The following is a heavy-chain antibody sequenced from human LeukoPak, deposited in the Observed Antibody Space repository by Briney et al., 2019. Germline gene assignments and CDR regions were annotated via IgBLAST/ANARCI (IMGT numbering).Heavy chain of an antibody. D-gene: IGHD3-22*01. CDR3: ARSGYYYDSSGRFDY. V-gene: IGHV3-66*01. CDR1: GFTVSSNY. CDR2: IYSGGST. J-gene: IGHJ4*02. Sequence: PGGSLRLSCVASGFTVSSNYMSWVRQAPGKGLEWVSVIYSGGSTYYADSAKGRFTISRDNSKNTLYLQMNSLRAEDTAVYYCARSGYYYDSSGRFDYWGQGTLVTVSS.